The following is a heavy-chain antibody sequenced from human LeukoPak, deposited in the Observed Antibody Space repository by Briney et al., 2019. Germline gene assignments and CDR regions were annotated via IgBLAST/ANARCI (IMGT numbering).Heavy chain of an antibody. CDR3: ARSSGSYPYWYFDL. D-gene: IGHD1-26*01. Sequence: SETLSLTCAVYGGSFSGYYWTWIRQPPGKGLEWIGEIHYSGSVTYNPSLETRVTISVDTSKNQFSLKLSSVTAADTAVYYCARSSGSYPYWYFDLWGRGTLVTVSS. J-gene: IGHJ2*01. CDR2: IHYSGSV. CDR1: GGSFSGYY. V-gene: IGHV4-34*01.